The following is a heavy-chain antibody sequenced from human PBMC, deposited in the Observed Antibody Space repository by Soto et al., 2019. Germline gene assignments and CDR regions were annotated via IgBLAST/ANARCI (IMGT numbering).Heavy chain of an antibody. J-gene: IGHJ5*02. V-gene: IGHV3-74*01. CDR3: ATPTQGWFDP. CDR2: INSDASHT. D-gene: IGHD2-15*01. Sequence: PGGSLRLSCAASGFTFSTYWMHWIRQVPGKGLEWVSRINSDASHTYYADSVKGRFTISRDNAKNSLYLQMNSLRAEDTAVYYCATPTQGWFDPWGQGTLVTVSS. CDR1: GFTFSTYW.